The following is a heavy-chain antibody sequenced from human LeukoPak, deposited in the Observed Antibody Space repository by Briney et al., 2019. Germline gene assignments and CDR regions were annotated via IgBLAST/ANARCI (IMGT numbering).Heavy chain of an antibody. CDR1: GYTFTSYD. D-gene: IGHD2-15*01. CDR2: MNPNSGNT. Sequence: EASVKVSCKASGYTFTSYDINWVRQATGQGLEWMGWMNPNSGNTGYAQKFQGRVTMTRNTSISTAYMELSSLRSEDTAVYYCARDGSCSGGSCYSEFDYWGQGTLVTVSS. J-gene: IGHJ4*02. V-gene: IGHV1-8*01. CDR3: ARDGSCSGGSCYSEFDY.